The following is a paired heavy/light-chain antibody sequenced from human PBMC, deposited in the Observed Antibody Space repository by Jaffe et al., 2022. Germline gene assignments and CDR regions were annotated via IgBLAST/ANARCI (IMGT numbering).Light chain of an antibody. CDR2: GAS. J-gene: IGKJ3*01. CDR3: QQSYITPHT. CDR1: QNISNY. V-gene: IGKV1-39*01. Sequence: DIQMTQSPSSLSASVGDRVTLTCRAGQNISNYLNWYHHRPGKAPKLLIYGASALESGVPSRFSGSGSGTDFTLTINPLEVEDFATYYCQQSYITPHTFGPGTKVDFK.
Heavy chain of an antibody. Sequence: QVQLVQSGAEVKKPGASVKVSCKASEYTFTNFDITWVRQATGQGLEWMGWMNPHSGKTGYAQKFQGRVTMTSDNSIDTAYMELSSLTSEDTAVYYCARRDCSGGSCFWGLDVDFHYYYMDVWGRGTAVTVSS. CDR1: EYTFTNFD. CDR3: ARRDCSGGSCFWGLDVDFHYYYMDV. CDR2: MNPHSGKT. J-gene: IGHJ6*03. D-gene: IGHD2-15*01. V-gene: IGHV1-8*01.